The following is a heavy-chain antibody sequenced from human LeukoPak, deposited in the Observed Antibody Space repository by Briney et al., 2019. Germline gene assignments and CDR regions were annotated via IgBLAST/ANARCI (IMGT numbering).Heavy chain of an antibody. D-gene: IGHD3-16*01. J-gene: IGHJ4*02. Sequence: PSETLSLTCAVYGGSFSGYYWSWIRQPPGKGLEWIGEINHSGSTNYNPSLKSRVTISMDTSSNHFSLKLRSVTAADTAVYYCVRDIYDDNNWGQGTLVTVSS. CDR2: INHSGST. V-gene: IGHV4-34*01. CDR1: GGSFSGYY. CDR3: VRDIYDDNN.